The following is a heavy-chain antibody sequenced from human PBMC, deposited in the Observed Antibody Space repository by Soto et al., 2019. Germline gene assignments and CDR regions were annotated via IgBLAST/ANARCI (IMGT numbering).Heavy chain of an antibody. CDR3: AKGGRIVVVITVVDY. CDR2: ISYDGSNK. CDR1: GFTFSSYG. D-gene: IGHD3-22*01. Sequence: QVQLVESGGGVVQPGRSLRLSCAASGFTFSSYGMHWVRKAPGKGLEWVAVISYDGSNKYYADSVKGRFTISRDNSKNPLYLQMNSLRAEDTAVYYCAKGGRIVVVITVVDYWGQGTLVTVSS. V-gene: IGHV3-30*18. J-gene: IGHJ4*02.